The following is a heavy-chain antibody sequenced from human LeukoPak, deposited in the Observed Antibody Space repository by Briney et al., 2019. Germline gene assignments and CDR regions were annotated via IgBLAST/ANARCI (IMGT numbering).Heavy chain of an antibody. Sequence: GGSLRLSCAASGFTVSSKYMSWVRQAPGKGLEWVSVIYSGGSTFYADSVKGRFTISRDKSKNILYLQMNSLRAEDTAVYYCARGDDVFDIWGQGTMVTVSS. CDR2: IYSGGST. CDR1: GFTVSSKY. V-gene: IGHV3-53*01. CDR3: ARGDDVFDI. J-gene: IGHJ3*02.